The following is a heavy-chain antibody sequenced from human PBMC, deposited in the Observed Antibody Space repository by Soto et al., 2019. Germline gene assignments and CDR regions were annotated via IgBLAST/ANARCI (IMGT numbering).Heavy chain of an antibody. J-gene: IGHJ4*02. V-gene: IGHV3-23*01. D-gene: IGHD2-2*01. CDR3: AKDSLGFCSSTSCYHFDY. CDR1: GFTFSSYA. CDR2: ISGSGGST. Sequence: GESLKISCAASGFTFSSYAMSWVRQAPGKGLEWVSAISGSGGSTYYADSVKGRFTISRDNSKNTLYLQMNSLRAEDTAVYYCAKDSLGFCSSTSCYHFDYWGQGTLVTVSS.